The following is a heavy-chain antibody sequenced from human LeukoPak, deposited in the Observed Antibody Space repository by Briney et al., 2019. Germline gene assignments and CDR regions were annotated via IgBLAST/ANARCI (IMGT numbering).Heavy chain of an antibody. D-gene: IGHD3-22*01. CDR2: IRFDGSNK. CDR3: ARVSRLFYDSSGDAFDI. Sequence: GGSLRLSCAASGFTFNSYGMHWVRQAPGKGLEWVAFIRFDGSNKYYADSVKGRFTISRDSSKNTLYLQMNSLRAEDTARYYCARVSRLFYDSSGDAFDIWGQGTMVTVSS. CDR1: GFTFNSYG. J-gene: IGHJ3*02. V-gene: IGHV3-30*02.